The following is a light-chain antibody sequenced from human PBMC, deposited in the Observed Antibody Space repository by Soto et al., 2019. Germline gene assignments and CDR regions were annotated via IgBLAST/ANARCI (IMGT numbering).Light chain of an antibody. CDR3: SSYTTSSTQV. CDR2: DVT. J-gene: IGLJ2*01. CDR1: SSDVGGYNY. V-gene: IGLV2-14*03. Sequence: QSALTQPASVSGSPGQSITISCTGTSSDVGGYNYVSWYQQYPGKAPKLMIYDVTNRPSGVSNRFSGSKSGNTASLTISGLQAEDEADYYCSSYTTSSTQVFGGGTKVTFL.